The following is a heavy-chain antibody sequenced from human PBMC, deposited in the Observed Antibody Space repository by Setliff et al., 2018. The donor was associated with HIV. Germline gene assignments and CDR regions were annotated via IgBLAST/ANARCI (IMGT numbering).Heavy chain of an antibody. CDR2: LYPADSNI. Sequence: GESLKISCKGSGYSFSSYWIGWVRQMPGKGLEFMGLLYPADSNIRYSPSFQGQVTTSVDKSTNTAFLQWTSLRASDTAMYYCTRLWHENWGGVDYWGQGTLVTVS. J-gene: IGHJ4*02. CDR1: GYSFSSYW. V-gene: IGHV5-51*01. D-gene: IGHD3-16*01. CDR3: TRLWHENWGGVDY.